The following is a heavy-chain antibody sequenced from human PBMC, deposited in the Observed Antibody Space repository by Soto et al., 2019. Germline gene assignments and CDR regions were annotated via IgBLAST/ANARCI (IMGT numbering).Heavy chain of an antibody. D-gene: IGHD4-17*01. J-gene: IGHJ6*02. CDR3: ARGPTYGDFDFYYHAMDV. CDR1: GFTFSTYS. Sequence: EVQLVESGGDLVQPGGSLRLSCAVSGFTFSTYSLNWVRQAPGKGLEWISFISASSTTIHYADSVKGRFSISRDSAKNSLYLQMNSLRDEDTAVYYCARGPTYGDFDFYYHAMDVWGQGTTVTVS. CDR2: ISASSTTI. V-gene: IGHV3-48*02.